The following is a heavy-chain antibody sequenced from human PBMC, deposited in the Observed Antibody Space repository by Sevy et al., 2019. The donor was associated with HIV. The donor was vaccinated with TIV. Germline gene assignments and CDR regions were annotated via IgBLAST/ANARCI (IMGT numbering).Heavy chain of an antibody. Sequence: GGSLRLSCAASGFTFSSYSMNWVRQAPGKGLEWVSSIGSSSSYIYYADSVKGRFTISRDNAKNSLYLQMNSLRAEDTAVYYCARDAVATYYFDYWGQGTLVTVSS. CDR2: IGSSSSYI. J-gene: IGHJ4*02. V-gene: IGHV3-21*01. CDR1: GFTFSSYS. D-gene: IGHD2-15*01. CDR3: ARDAVATYYFDY.